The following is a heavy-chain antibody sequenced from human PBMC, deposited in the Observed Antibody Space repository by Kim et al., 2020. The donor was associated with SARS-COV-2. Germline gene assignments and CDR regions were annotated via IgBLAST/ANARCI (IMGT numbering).Heavy chain of an antibody. J-gene: IGHJ2*01. CDR2: IYYSGST. D-gene: IGHD3-9*01. CDR1: GGSISSYY. CDR3: AGSDLTGYIYWYFDL. Sequence: SETLSLTCTVSGGSISSYYWSWIRQPPGKGLEWIGYIYYSGSTNYNPSLKSRVTISVDTSKNQFSLKLSSVTAADTAVYYCAGSDLTGYIYWYFDLWGRGTLVTVSS. V-gene: IGHV4-59*01.